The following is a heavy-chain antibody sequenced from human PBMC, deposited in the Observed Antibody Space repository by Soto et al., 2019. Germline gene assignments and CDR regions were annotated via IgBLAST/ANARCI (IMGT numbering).Heavy chain of an antibody. J-gene: IGHJ5*02. CDR3: ARTDIVTTNFFDP. D-gene: IGHD5-12*01. CDR2: INHRGSA. V-gene: IGHV4-34*01. Sequence: ETLPLTGAVDGESLIGYYGTWIRPPPGKGLEWIGEINHRGSANYNPSLKSRVTISVDTSNNKLSLKLSSVTAADTSVYYCARTDIVTTNFFDPWGQGTLVTVSS. CDR1: GESLIGYY.